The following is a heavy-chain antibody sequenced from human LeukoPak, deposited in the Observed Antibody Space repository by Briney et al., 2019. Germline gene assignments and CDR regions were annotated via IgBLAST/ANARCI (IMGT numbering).Heavy chain of an antibody. CDR1: GFSFSSYA. Sequence: GGSLRLSCATSGFSFSSYAMSWVRQAPGKGLEWVSAMSSSDDGRYYAASVRGRFTISKDTSRSTLYLQMNSLRAEDAAVYYCAKAPVTSCRGAFCYPFDYWGQGTLVTVSS. V-gene: IGHV3-23*01. CDR3: AKAPVTSCRGAFCYPFDY. J-gene: IGHJ4*02. CDR2: MSSSDDGR. D-gene: IGHD2-15*01.